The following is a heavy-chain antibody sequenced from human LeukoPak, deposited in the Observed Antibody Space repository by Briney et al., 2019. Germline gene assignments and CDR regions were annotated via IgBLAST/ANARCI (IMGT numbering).Heavy chain of an antibody. CDR1: GYSFTTYW. Sequence: GESLKISCKGSGYSFTTYWIPWVRQMPGKGLEWMGIIYPGDSETRYSPSFQGQVTISADKSISTAYLQWSSLKASDTAMYYCARPGMEGATTDAFDIWGQGTMVTVSS. J-gene: IGHJ3*02. V-gene: IGHV5-51*01. D-gene: IGHD1-26*01. CDR3: ARPGMEGATTDAFDI. CDR2: IYPGDSET.